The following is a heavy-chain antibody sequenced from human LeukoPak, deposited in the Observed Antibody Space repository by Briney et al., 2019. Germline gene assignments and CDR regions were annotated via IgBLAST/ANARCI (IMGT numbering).Heavy chain of an antibody. J-gene: IGHJ3*02. CDR3: ARDRQVVVPAASAFDI. CDR2: ISSSSSTI. V-gene: IGHV3-48*01. Sequence: PGGSLRLSCAASGFTFSSYSMNWVRQAPGKGLEWVSYISSSSSTIYYADSVKGRFTISRDNAKNSLYLQMNSLRAEDTAVYYCARDRQVVVPAASAFDIWGQGTMVTVSS. D-gene: IGHD2-2*01. CDR1: GFTFSSYS.